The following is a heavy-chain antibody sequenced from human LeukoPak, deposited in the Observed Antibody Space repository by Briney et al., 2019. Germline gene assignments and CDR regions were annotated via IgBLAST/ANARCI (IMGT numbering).Heavy chain of an antibody. CDR1: GGFINSHY. CDR2: IYYSGRT. V-gene: IGHV4-59*11. Sequence: PSETLSLTCTVSGGFINSHYWSWIRQPPGKGLEWIGYIYYSGRTNSNPSLKSRVTISIDMCKNQFSLKLSSVTAADTAVYYCTGALNLDYWGQGTVVTVSS. CDR3: TGALNLDY. J-gene: IGHJ4*02.